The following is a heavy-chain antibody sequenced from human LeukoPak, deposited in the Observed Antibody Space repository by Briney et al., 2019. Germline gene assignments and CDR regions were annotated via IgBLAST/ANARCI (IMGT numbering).Heavy chain of an antibody. CDR1: GFTFSNYD. Sequence: GGSLRLSCAASGFTFSNYDMNWLRQAPGMGLEWVSYISSTSSAIYYADSVKGRFTISRDNSKSSLYLQMNSLRPEDTAVYYCARDRPGVDWGQGTLVTVSS. J-gene: IGHJ4*02. V-gene: IGHV3-48*04. CDR2: ISSTSSAI. D-gene: IGHD3-10*01. CDR3: ARDRPGVD.